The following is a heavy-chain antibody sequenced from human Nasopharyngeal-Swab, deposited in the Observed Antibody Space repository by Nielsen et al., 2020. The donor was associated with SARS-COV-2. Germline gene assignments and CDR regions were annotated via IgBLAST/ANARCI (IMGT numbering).Heavy chain of an antibody. J-gene: IGHJ5*02. D-gene: IGHD3-10*01. Sequence: WVRQAPGQGLEWMGWISAYNGNTNYAQKLQGRVTMTTDTSTSTAYMELRSLRSDDTAVYYCARVTELLGREFDPWGQGTRVTVSS. CDR3: ARVTELLGREFDP. V-gene: IGHV1-18*01. CDR2: ISAYNGNT.